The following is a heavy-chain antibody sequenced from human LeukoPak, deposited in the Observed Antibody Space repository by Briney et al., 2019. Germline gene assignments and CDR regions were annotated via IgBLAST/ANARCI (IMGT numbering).Heavy chain of an antibody. Sequence: TGGSLRLSCAASGFTFSSYSMNWVRQAPGKGLEWVSSISSSSSYIYYADSVKGRFTISRDNAKNSLYLQMNSLRAEDTAVYYCARGDVLDTAHDAFDIWGQGTMVTVSS. D-gene: IGHD5-18*01. CDR1: GFTFSSYS. J-gene: IGHJ3*02. CDR3: ARGDVLDTAHDAFDI. CDR2: ISSSSSYI. V-gene: IGHV3-21*01.